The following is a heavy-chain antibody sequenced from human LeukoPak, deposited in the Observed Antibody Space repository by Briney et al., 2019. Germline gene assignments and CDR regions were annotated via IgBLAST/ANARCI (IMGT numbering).Heavy chain of an antibody. CDR2: IYYSGSI. J-gene: IGHJ4*02. CDR1: GYSISSSNW. CDR3: ARKHSSGGLDY. V-gene: IGHV4-28*05. Sequence: PSETLSLTCAVSGYSISSSNWWGWIRQPPGKGLEWIGYIYYSGSICYNPSLKSRVTMSVDTSKNQFSLKLSSVTAVDTAVYYCARKHSSGGLDYWGQGTLVTVSS. D-gene: IGHD6-19*01.